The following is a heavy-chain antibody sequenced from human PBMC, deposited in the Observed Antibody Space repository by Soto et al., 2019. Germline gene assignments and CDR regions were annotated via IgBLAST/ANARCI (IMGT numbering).Heavy chain of an antibody. J-gene: IGHJ4*02. CDR1: GFTFSSYS. Sequence: GGSLRLSCAASGFTFSSYSMNWVRQAPGKGLEWVSYISSSSSTIYYADSVKGRFTISRDNAKNSLYLQMNSLRDEDTAVYYCAREPRYPGGLFDYWGQGTLDTVSS. V-gene: IGHV3-48*02. D-gene: IGHD1-20*01. CDR3: AREPRYPGGLFDY. CDR2: ISSSSSTI.